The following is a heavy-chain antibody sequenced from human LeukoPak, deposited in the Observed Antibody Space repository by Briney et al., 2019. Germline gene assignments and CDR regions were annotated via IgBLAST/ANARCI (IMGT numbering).Heavy chain of an antibody. CDR1: GYTFTSYD. V-gene: IGHV1-8*01. D-gene: IGHD3-16*01. Sequence: ASVKVSCTASGYTFTSYDINWVRQATGQGLEWMGWMNPNSGNTGYAQKFQGRVTMTRNTSISTAYMELSSLRSEDTAVYYCARVVMPKRGYYFDYWGQGTLVTVSS. CDR2: MNPNSGNT. CDR3: ARVVMPKRGYYFDY. J-gene: IGHJ4*02.